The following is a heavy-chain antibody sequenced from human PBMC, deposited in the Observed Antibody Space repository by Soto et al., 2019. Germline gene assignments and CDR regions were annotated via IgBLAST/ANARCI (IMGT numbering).Heavy chain of an antibody. CDR1: VGSVSSCDYY. J-gene: IGHJ5*02. Sequence: SEPLSLTCTVSVGSVSSCDYYWGWILQPPGKGLEWIGYIYYSGSTYYTPSLKSRVTISADPSKNKFSLTLDSVSAADTAVYYCSRDGIPNSSSPFVIGHWGRGTLVTVSS. CDR2: IYYSGST. D-gene: IGHD6-6*01. V-gene: IGHV4-61*08. CDR3: SRDGIPNSSSPFVIGH.